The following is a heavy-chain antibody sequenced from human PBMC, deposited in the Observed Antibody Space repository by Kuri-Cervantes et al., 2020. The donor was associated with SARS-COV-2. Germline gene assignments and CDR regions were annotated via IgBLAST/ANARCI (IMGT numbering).Heavy chain of an antibody. D-gene: IGHD4-23*01. CDR2: IIPIFGTA. Sequence: SAKVSCKASGGTFSSYAISCGRQAPGQGREWMGGIIPIFGTANYAQKFQGRVTITADESTSKAYMALSSLRSADKAVYYCARDADGGNGEEYYYYYMDVWGKGTTVTVSS. CDR3: ARDADGGNGEEYYYYYMDV. J-gene: IGHJ6*03. V-gene: IGHV1-69*13. CDR1: GGTFSSYA.